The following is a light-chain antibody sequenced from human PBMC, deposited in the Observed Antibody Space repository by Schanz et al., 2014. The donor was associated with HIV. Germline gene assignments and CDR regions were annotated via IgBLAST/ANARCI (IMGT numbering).Light chain of an antibody. Sequence: DFVMTQSPLTLPVTPGESASISCRSSQSLLHESGHNYVDWNLQRPGQPPRLLVYLGSERASGVPDRFSGSGSGTDFTLRISGVEAEDVGIYYCMQALRTPITFGRGTRLVL. CDR2: LGS. V-gene: IGKV2-28*01. J-gene: IGKJ3*01. CDR3: MQALRTPIT. CDR1: QSLLHESGHNY.